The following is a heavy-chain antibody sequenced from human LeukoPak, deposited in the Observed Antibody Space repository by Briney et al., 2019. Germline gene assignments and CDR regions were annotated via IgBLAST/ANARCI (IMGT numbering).Heavy chain of an antibody. Sequence: SQTLSLTCAISGDSFSSNSVTWNWIRQSPSRGLEWLGRTYYRSTWYNDYAVSVRGRITVNPDTSKNQFSLHLNSVTPEDTAVYYCARRLTQYDCFNPWGQGILVTVSS. V-gene: IGHV6-1*01. J-gene: IGHJ5*02. CDR1: GDSFSSNSVT. D-gene: IGHD2-2*01. CDR3: ARRLTQYDCFNP. CDR2: TYYRSTWYN.